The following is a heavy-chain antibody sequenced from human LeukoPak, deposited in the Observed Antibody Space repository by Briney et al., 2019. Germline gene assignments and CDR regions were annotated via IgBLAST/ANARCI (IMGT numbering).Heavy chain of an antibody. D-gene: IGHD3-3*01. V-gene: IGHV3-33*06. J-gene: IGHJ4*02. CDR3: AKDSDYDFWSGYYLDY. CDR2: IWYDGSNK. Sequence: PGGSLRLSCAASGFTFSSYGMHWVRQAPGKGLEWVAVIWYDGSNKYYADSVKGRFTISRDNSKNTLYLQVNSLRAEDTAVYYCAKDSDYDFWSGYYLDYWGQGTLVTVSS. CDR1: GFTFSSYG.